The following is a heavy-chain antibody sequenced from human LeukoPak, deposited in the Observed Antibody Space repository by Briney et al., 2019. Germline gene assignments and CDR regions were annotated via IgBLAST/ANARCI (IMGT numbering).Heavy chain of an antibody. CDR2: IKSKTDGGTT. Sequence: GGSLRLSCAASGVTFSNAWMSWVRQAPGKGLEWVGRIKSKTDGGTTDYAAPVKGRFTISRDDSKNTLYLQMNSLKTEDTAVYYCTSDRSGWQQLSTHYWLHGMDVWGQGTTVTVSS. J-gene: IGHJ6*02. CDR1: GVTFSNAW. V-gene: IGHV3-15*01. CDR3: TSDRSGWQQLSTHYWLHGMDV. D-gene: IGHD2-8*02.